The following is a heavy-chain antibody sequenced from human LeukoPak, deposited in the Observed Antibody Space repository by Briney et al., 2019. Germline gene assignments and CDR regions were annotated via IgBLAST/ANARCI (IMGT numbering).Heavy chain of an antibody. Sequence: SETLSLTCAVYGGSFSGYYWSWIRQPPGKGLEWIGEINHSGSTNYNPSLKSRVTISVDTSKNQFSLKLSSVTAADTAVYYCARRRKWFGEFYFDYWGQGTLVTVSS. CDR2: INHSGST. V-gene: IGHV4-34*01. CDR1: GGSFSGYY. D-gene: IGHD3-10*01. J-gene: IGHJ4*02. CDR3: ARRRKWFGEFYFDY.